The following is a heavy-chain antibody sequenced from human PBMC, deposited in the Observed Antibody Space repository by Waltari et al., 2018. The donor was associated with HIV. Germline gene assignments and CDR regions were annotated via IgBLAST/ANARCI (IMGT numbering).Heavy chain of an antibody. CDR2: VNHVGRT. CDR3: ARDSAPGLAVDDDDGEFFYYGLDV. CDR1: GGSFSGYY. J-gene: IGHJ6*01. Sequence: QVHLEQWGTGLLRPSETLSLTCAVYGGSFSGYYWSWIRQSPGRGLEWIGEVNHVGRTNYSPSLNGRVTVSVDTSKNQFSLTMRSVTAADTAVYYCARDSAPGLAVDDDDGEFFYYGLDVWGQGTTVTVSS. V-gene: IGHV4-34*01. D-gene: IGHD6-19*01.